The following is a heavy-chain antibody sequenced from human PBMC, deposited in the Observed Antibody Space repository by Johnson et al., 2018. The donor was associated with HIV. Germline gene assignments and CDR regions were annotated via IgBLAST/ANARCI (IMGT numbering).Heavy chain of an antibody. CDR3: AREQATLWFRASGAAFNI. V-gene: IGHV3-20*04. J-gene: IGHJ3*02. D-gene: IGHD3-10*01. CDR1: GFTFDDYA. Sequence: VQLVESGGGLVQPGRSLRLSCAASGFTFDDYAMHWVRQAPGKGLEWVSGINWNGDRTGYADSVKGRFTISRDNAKNSLYLQMNSLGDEDTALYYCAREQATLWFRASGAAFNIWGQGTSVTVSS. CDR2: INWNGDRT.